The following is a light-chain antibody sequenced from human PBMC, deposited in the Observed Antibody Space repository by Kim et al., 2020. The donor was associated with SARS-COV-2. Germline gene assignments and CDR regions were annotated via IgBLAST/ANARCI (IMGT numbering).Light chain of an antibody. Sequence: LTGSPGERATLACRSSQTVTGRLAWYQQESGQAPRLVMYDVSTRASGIPARFSGSGSGTEFTLTISSLESEDFAVYYCQQYHNYYTFGQGTKLEI. J-gene: IGKJ2*01. V-gene: IGKV3-15*01. CDR1: QTVTGR. CDR3: QQYHNYYT. CDR2: DVS.